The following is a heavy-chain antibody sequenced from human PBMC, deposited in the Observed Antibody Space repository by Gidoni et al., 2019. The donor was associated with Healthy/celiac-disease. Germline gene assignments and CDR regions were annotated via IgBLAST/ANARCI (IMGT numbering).Heavy chain of an antibody. J-gene: IGHJ4*02. D-gene: IGHD1-26*01. CDR1: GGSISSSSYY. V-gene: IGHV4-39*01. Sequence: QLQLQESGPGLVKPSETLSLTCTVSGGSISSSSYYWGWIRQPPGKGLEWIGSIYYSGSTYYNPSLKSRVTISVDTSKNQFSLKLSSVTAADTAVYYCARVGRELLQGGFDYWGQGTLVTVSS. CDR3: ARVGRELLQGGFDY. CDR2: IYYSGST.